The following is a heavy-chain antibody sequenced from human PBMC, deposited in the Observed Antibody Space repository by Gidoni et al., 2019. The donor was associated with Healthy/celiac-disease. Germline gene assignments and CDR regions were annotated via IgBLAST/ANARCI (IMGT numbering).Heavy chain of an antibody. CDR2: ISSSSSTI. CDR1: GFTFSSDS. D-gene: IGHD4-17*01. V-gene: IGHV3-48*02. Sequence: EVQLVESGGGLVQPGGSRRLSCAASGFTFSSDSMNWVRQAPGKGLEWVSSISSSSSTIYYADSVKGRFTISRDNAKNSLYLQMNSLRDEATAVYYCARENHDYGDYSNWFDPWGQGTLVTVSS. J-gene: IGHJ5*02. CDR3: ARENHDYGDYSNWFDP.